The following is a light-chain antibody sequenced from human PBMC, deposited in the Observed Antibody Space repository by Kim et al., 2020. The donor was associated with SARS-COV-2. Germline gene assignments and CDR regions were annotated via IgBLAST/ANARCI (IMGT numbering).Light chain of an antibody. J-gene: IGKJ4*01. CDR2: DAS. V-gene: IGKV1-5*01. CDR3: QHDSNFLT. Sequence: DIQMTQSPSTLSASVGDRVTITCRASQSISSWLAWYQQKPGKAPKLLIYDASSLESGVPSRFSGSGSGTEFTLTISSLQPDDFATYCYQHDSNFLTFGGGTKLEI. CDR1: QSISSW.